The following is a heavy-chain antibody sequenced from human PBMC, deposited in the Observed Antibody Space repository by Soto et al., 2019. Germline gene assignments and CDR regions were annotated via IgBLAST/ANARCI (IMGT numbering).Heavy chain of an antibody. J-gene: IGHJ6*01. V-gene: IGHV3-30*18. Sequence: WGCLQVSCASSVFTFSFYAMPWVRQAPGKGLDPAAVIPYDGSNKYYADSVKGRFTISRDNSKKTLYLQMNSLRAEDTAVYYCAKDKYYYDSSGYYYYYYGMDVWGQGTTVTVSS. CDR1: VFTFSFYA. D-gene: IGHD3-22*01. CDR3: AKDKYYYDSSGYYYYYYGMDV. CDR2: IPYDGSNK.